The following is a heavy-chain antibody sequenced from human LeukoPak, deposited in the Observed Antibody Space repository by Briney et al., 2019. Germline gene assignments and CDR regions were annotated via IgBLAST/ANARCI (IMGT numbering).Heavy chain of an antibody. CDR1: GFTFSSYA. CDR3: ARDGALYSSSWYFDY. Sequence: GGSLRLTCAASGFTFSSYAMHWVRQAPGKGLEYVSAISSNGGSTYYAISVKGRFTISRDNSKNTLYLQMGSLRAEDMAVYYCARDGALYSSSWYFDYWGQGTLVTVSS. D-gene: IGHD6-13*01. V-gene: IGHV3-64*01. CDR2: ISSNGGST. J-gene: IGHJ4*02.